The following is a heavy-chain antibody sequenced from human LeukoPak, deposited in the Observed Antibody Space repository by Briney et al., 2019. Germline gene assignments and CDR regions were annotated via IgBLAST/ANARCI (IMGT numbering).Heavy chain of an antibody. J-gene: IGHJ4*02. CDR2: FYSGGNT. CDR1: GFTVSSNY. D-gene: IGHD3-3*01. V-gene: IGHV3-53*01. CDR3: ARTVTIGYFDY. Sequence: GGSLRLSCAASGFTVSSNYMSWVRQAPGKGLEWVSVFYSGGNTYYADSVKGRFTISRDNSKNTLYLQMNSLRAEGTAVYYCARTVTIGYFDYWGQGTLVTVSS.